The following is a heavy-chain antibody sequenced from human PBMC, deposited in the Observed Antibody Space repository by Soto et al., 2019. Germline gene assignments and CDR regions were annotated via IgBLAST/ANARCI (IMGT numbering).Heavy chain of an antibody. V-gene: IGHV1-18*04. CDR1: GYTFTSYG. CDR2: ISAYNGNT. Sequence: ASVKVSCKASGYTFTSYGISWVRQAPGQGLEWMGWISAYNGNTNYAQKLQGRVTMTTDTSTSTAYMELRSLRSDDTAVYYCARVEVWIQLWLPGMDVWGQGTTVTVS. CDR3: ARVEVWIQLWLPGMDV. J-gene: IGHJ6*02. D-gene: IGHD5-18*01.